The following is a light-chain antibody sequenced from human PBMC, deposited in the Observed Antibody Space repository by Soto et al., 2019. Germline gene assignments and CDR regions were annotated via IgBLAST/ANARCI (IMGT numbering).Light chain of an antibody. V-gene: IGKV3-20*01. CDR2: GAS. Sequence: EIVLTQSPGTLSLSPGERATLSCRASQSVSSSYLAWYQQKPGQAPRLLIYGASSRATGIPDRFSGSGSGTEVTLTISSREPEDVAVYYCQQYGSSPPYTFGQGTKLEIK. CDR3: QQYGSSPPYT. CDR1: QSVSSSY. J-gene: IGKJ2*01.